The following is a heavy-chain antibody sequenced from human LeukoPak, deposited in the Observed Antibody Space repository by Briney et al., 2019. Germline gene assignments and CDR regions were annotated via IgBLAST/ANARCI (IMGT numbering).Heavy chain of an antibody. D-gene: IGHD6-13*01. J-gene: IGHJ4*02. Sequence: ASVKVSCKASGYTFTSNYMHWVRQAPGQGLEWMGIINPSGGTTTCAQKFQGRVTMTRDTSTSTVYMELSSLRSEDTGVYYCAREAAAGFDYWGQGTLVTVSS. V-gene: IGHV1-46*01. CDR1: GYTFTSNY. CDR2: INPSGGTT. CDR3: AREAAAGFDY.